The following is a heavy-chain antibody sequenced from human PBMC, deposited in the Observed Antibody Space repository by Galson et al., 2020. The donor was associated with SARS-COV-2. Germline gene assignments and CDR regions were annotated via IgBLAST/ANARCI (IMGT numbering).Heavy chain of an antibody. Sequence: ASMKVSCKASGYTFTGYYIHWVRQAPGQGLEWMGWINPNSGGTNYAQKFQGWVTMTRDKSISTAYMELSRLRSDDTAVYYCARDNDHDAFDIWGQGTMVTVSS. J-gene: IGHJ3*02. CDR3: ARDNDHDAFDI. D-gene: IGHD1-1*01. CDR1: GYTFTGYY. V-gene: IGHV1-2*04. CDR2: INPNSGGT.